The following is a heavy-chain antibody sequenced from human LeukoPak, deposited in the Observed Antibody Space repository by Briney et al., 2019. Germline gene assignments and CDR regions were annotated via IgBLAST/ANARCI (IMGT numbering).Heavy chain of an antibody. D-gene: IGHD6-19*01. J-gene: IGHJ4*02. V-gene: IGHV4-39*07. CDR1: GGSISSSSYY. CDR2: IYYSGST. Sequence: SETLSLTCTVSGGSISSSSYYWGWMRQPPGKGLEWIGSIYYSGSTYYNPSLKSRVTISVDTSKNQFSLKLSSVTAADTAVYYCARVRSGIAVAGFDYWGQGTLVTASS. CDR3: ARVRSGIAVAGFDY.